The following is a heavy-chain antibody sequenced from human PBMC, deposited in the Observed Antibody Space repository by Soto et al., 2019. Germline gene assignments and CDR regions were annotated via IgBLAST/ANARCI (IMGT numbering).Heavy chain of an antibody. J-gene: IGHJ4*02. V-gene: IGHV4-59*01. Sequence: PSETLSLTCTVSGGSMNNYLWGGIRQTPVGGLHGIGYIHVTGNTYHNPSLKSPVTISVDASKTQFSLTLSSVTAADTAVYYCARGPFFARQQPFDSWGQGILVTVSS. CDR1: GGSMNNYL. D-gene: IGHD6-13*01. CDR2: IHVTGNT. CDR3: ARGPFFARQQPFDS.